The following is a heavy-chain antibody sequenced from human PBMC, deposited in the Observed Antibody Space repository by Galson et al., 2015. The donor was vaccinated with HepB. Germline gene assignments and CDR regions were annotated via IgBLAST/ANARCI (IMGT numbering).Heavy chain of an antibody. V-gene: IGHV3-30-3*01. D-gene: IGHD3-16*01. J-gene: IGHJ4*02. CDR1: GFSFRNYA. Sequence: SLRLSCAASGFSFRNYAMHWVRQAPGKGLEWVAVLSYDESKKYYADSVKGRFTVSRDNSKYTLYLQMNSLRPEDTAVYYCARDSAWGYSDYWGQGSLVTVSS. CDR2: LSYDESKK. CDR3: ARDSAWGYSDY.